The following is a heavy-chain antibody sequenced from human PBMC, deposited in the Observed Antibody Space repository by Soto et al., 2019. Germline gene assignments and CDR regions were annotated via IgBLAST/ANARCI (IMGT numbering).Heavy chain of an antibody. D-gene: IGHD5-12*01. CDR2: ISSSGSTI. CDR1: GFTFSSYE. CDR3: AREEMATTRY. Sequence: AGGSLRLSCAASGFTFSSYEMNWVRQAPGKGLEWVSYISSSGSTIYCADSVKGRFTISRDNAKNSLYLQMNSLRAEDTAVYYCAREEMATTRYWGQGTLVTVSS. V-gene: IGHV3-48*03. J-gene: IGHJ4*02.